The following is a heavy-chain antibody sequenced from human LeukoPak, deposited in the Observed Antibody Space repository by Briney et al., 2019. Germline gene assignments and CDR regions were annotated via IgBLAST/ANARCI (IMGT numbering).Heavy chain of an antibody. J-gene: IGHJ4*02. CDR2: INSSGSTI. Sequence: GGSLRLSCAASGFTFSSYEMNWVRQAPGKGLEWVSYINSSGSTIYYADSVKGRFTISRDNAKNSLYLQMNSLRAEDTAVYYCARETRLYYGSGSPGLDYWGQGTLVTVSS. V-gene: IGHV3-48*03. CDR3: ARETRLYYGSGSPGLDY. D-gene: IGHD3-10*01. CDR1: GFTFSSYE.